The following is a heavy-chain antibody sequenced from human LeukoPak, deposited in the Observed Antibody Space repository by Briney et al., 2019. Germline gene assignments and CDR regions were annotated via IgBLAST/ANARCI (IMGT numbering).Heavy chain of an antibody. Sequence: GASVKVSCKASGYTFTSYDINWVRQAAGQGLEWMGWMNRNSGNTGYAQKFQGRVTMTRNTSISTAYMELSSLRSEDTAVYYCARTYYDYVWGSSLFDYWGQGTLVTVSS. J-gene: IGHJ4*02. V-gene: IGHV1-8*01. CDR2: MNRNSGNT. CDR1: GYTFTSYD. D-gene: IGHD3-16*01. CDR3: ARTYYDYVWGSSLFDY.